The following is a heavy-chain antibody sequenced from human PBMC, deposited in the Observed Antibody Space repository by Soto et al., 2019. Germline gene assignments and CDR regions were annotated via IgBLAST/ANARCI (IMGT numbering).Heavy chain of an antibody. Sequence: GASVKVSCTASGYTFTSYGISWVRQAPGQGLEWMGWISAYNGNTNYAQKLQGRVTMTTDTSTSTAYMELRSLRSDDTAVYYCARHRILARYGSGSYYKNNWFDPWGQGTLVTVSS. CDR2: ISAYNGNT. CDR1: GYTFTSYG. D-gene: IGHD3-10*01. J-gene: IGHJ5*02. CDR3: ARHRILARYGSGSYYKNNWFDP. V-gene: IGHV1-18*04.